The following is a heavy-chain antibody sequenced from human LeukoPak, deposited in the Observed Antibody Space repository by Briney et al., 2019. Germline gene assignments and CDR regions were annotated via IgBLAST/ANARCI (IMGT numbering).Heavy chain of an antibody. CDR2: INPNSGGT. Sequence: ASVKVSCKASGYTFTGYYMHWVRQAPGQGLEWMGWINPNSGGTNYAQKFQGRVTMTRDTPISTAYMELSRLGSDDTAVYYCARVGDCSSTSCYDWFDPWGQGTLVTVSS. V-gene: IGHV1-2*02. CDR1: GYTFTGYY. J-gene: IGHJ5*02. D-gene: IGHD2-2*01. CDR3: ARVGDCSSTSCYDWFDP.